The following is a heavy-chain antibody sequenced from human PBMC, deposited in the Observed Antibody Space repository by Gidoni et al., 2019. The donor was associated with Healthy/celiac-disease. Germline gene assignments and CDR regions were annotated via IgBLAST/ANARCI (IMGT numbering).Heavy chain of an antibody. J-gene: IGHJ4*02. V-gene: IGHV4-39*01. Sequence: QLQLQESGPGLVTPSETLSLTCTVSGGSISSSSYYWGWMRQPQGKGLEWIRSINYSESTYNNLSLKSRFTIAVDTSKNQFALKLSTGTAADTAVYYCVRLGGSDFDYWGQGTLVTVSS. CDR3: VRLGGSDFDY. CDR1: GGSISSSSYY. D-gene: IGHD1-26*01. CDR2: INYSEST.